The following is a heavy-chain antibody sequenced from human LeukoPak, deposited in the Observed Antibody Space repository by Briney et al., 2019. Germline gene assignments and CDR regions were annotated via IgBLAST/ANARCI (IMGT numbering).Heavy chain of an antibody. CDR1: GFTFRNYG. D-gene: IGHD3-16*01. CDR3: ARALGARGGLNWFDP. J-gene: IGHJ5*02. V-gene: IGHV3-48*04. Sequence: GGSLRLSCAVSGFTFRNYGMHWVRQAPGKGLEWISYITTSATAKYYADSLKGRFTISRDNAKNSLYLQLNSLRAEDTAVYYCARALGARGGLNWFDPWGQGTLVTVSS. CDR2: ITTSATAK.